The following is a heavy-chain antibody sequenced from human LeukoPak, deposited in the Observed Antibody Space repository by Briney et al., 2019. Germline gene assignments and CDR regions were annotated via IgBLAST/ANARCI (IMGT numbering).Heavy chain of an antibody. V-gene: IGHV1-8*03. CDR3: ARGPAYRYCSGDCYHIDF. J-gene: IGHJ4*02. Sequence: ASVKVSFKASGYSFTKYDINWVRQAIGQGLEWMGWMNPTSGNTGYAQKFQGRLTITKDTSMNTAYMELSSLRSDDTAIYYCARGPAYRYCSGDCYHIDFWGQGTLVTVSS. D-gene: IGHD2-21*02. CDR1: GYSFTKYD. CDR2: MNPTSGNT.